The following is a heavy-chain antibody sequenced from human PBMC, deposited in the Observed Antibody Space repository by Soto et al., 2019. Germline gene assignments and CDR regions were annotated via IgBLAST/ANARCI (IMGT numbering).Heavy chain of an antibody. CDR3: AKSGRGGSYSPYYYGMDV. Sequence: PLRLSCAASGFTFSSYGMHWVRQAPGKGLEWVAVISYDGSNKYYADSVKGRFTISRDNSKNTLYLQMNSLRAEDTAVYYCAKSGRGGSYSPYYYGMDVWGQGTTVTVSS. CDR2: ISYDGSNK. V-gene: IGHV3-30*18. J-gene: IGHJ6*02. CDR1: GFTFSSYG. D-gene: IGHD1-26*01.